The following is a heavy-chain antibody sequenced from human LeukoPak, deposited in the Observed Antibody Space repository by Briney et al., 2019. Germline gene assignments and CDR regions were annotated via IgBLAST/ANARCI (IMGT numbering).Heavy chain of an antibody. D-gene: IGHD4-17*01. CDR3: AKDQTTVTYYYYYYMDV. J-gene: IGHJ6*03. CDR1: GFTFSSYA. Sequence: HPGGSLRLSCAASGFTFSSYAMSWVRQAPGKGLEWVSAISGSGGSTYYADSVKGRFTISRDNSKNTLYLQMNSLRAEDTAVYYCAKDQTTVTYYYYYYMDVWGKGITVTVSS. V-gene: IGHV3-23*01. CDR2: ISGSGGST.